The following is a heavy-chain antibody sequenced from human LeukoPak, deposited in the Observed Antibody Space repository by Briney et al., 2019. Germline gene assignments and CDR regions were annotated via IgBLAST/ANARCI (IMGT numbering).Heavy chain of an antibody. J-gene: IGHJ6*02. CDR3: ARETIIVGATAYGMDV. Sequence: SSVKVSCKASGYTFTSYGIIWVRQAPGQGLEWMGWISAYNGNTNYAQKLQGRVTMTTDTSTSTAYMELRSLRSDATDVYYCARETIIVGATAYGMDVWGQGTTVTVSS. D-gene: IGHD1-26*01. CDR1: GYTFTSYG. V-gene: IGHV1-18*01. CDR2: ISAYNGNT.